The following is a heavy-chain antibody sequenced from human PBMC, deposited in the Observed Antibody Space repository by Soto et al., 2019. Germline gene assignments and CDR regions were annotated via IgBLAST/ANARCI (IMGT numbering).Heavy chain of an antibody. D-gene: IGHD3-3*01. Sequence: SGPTLVNPTQTLTLTCTFSGFSLSTSGVGVGWIRQPPGKALEWLALIYWDDDKRYSPSLKSRLTITKDTSKNQVVLTMTNMDPVDTATYYCAHTATHYHLPSGYYSYYYGMDVWGQGTTVTVSS. CDR1: GFSLSTSGVG. V-gene: IGHV2-5*02. J-gene: IGHJ6*02. CDR3: AHTATHYHLPSGYYSYYYGMDV. CDR2: IYWDDDK.